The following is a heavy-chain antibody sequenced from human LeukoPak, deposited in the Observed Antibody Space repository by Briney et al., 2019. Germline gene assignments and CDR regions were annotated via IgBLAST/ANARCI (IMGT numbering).Heavy chain of an antibody. V-gene: IGHV3-33*01. J-gene: IGHJ4*02. CDR1: GFTFSSFG. Sequence: GRSLTLSCAASGFTFSSFGMHWVRQPPGKGLEWVAVIWYDASNKYYADSVKGRFTISRDNSKNTLYLQMNSLRDDDTAVYYCVRGVGVSRFNYLDSWGQGTLVIVSS. CDR2: IWYDASNK. D-gene: IGHD6-13*01. CDR3: VRGVGVSRFNYLDS.